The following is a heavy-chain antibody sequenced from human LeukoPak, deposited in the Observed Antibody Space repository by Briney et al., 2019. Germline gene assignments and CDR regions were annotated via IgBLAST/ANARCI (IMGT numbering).Heavy chain of an antibody. Sequence: SETLSLTCNVSGGSISSRSYYWSWLPQPPGKGLEWIATIYHSGSTYYNASLKSRVTISVDTSKSHFSLKLSSVTAADTAMYYCARYTGVNGYYFDYWGQGTLVTVSS. D-gene: IGHD2-8*01. CDR1: GGSISSRSYY. CDR3: ARYTGVNGYYFDY. V-gene: IGHV4-39*02. CDR2: IYHSGST. J-gene: IGHJ4*02.